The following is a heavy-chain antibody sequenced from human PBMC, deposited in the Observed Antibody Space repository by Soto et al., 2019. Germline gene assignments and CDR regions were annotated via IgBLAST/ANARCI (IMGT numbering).Heavy chain of an antibody. D-gene: IGHD3-10*01. CDR3: TFISDLEDAFDI. J-gene: IGHJ3*02. V-gene: IGHV3-49*03. CDR2: IRSKAYGGTT. CDR1: GFTFGDYA. Sequence: EVQLVESGGGLVQPGRSLRLSCTASGFTFGDYAMSWFRQAPGKGLEWVGFIRSKAYGGTTEYAASVTGRFTISRDDSKSIAYLQMSSLKTEDTAVYYCTFISDLEDAFDIWGQGTMVSVSS.